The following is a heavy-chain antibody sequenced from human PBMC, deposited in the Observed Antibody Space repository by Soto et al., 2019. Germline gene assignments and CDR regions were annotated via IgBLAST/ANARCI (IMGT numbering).Heavy chain of an antibody. J-gene: IGHJ4*02. CDR3: ARGPIAVAGTPDFDY. Sequence: GASVKVSCKASGYTFTSYAMHWVRQAPGQRLEWMGWINAGNGNTKYSQKFQGRVTITRDTSASTAYMELSSLRSEDTAVYYCARGPIAVAGTPDFDYWGQGTLVTVSS. CDR2: INAGNGNT. V-gene: IGHV1-3*01. D-gene: IGHD6-19*01. CDR1: GYTFTSYA.